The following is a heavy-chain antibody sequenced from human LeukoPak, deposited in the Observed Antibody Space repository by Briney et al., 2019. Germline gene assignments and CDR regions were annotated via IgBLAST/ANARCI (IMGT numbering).Heavy chain of an antibody. CDR2: IHNSGST. J-gene: IGHJ4*02. V-gene: IGHV4-61*01. CDR1: GGSVSSGSFH. D-gene: IGHD5-24*01. Sequence: SETLSLTCTVSGGSVSSGSFHWSWIRQPPGKGLEWIGYIHNSGSTLYNPSLKSRVTISLDTSKYQFSLKLTSVTAADTAAYYCARTSGDGGYWGQGTPVTVSS. CDR3: ARTSGDGGY.